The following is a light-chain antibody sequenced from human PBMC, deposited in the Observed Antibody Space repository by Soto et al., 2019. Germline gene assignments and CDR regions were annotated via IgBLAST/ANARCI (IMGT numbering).Light chain of an antibody. CDR1: SSDVGGYNY. V-gene: IGLV2-14*01. Sequence: QSALSQPASVSGSPGQSITISCTGTSSDVGGYNYVSWYQQHPGKAPKLMIYDISNRPPGVSNRFSGSKSVNTASLTISGLQAEDEANYYCSSYTSSSTSVIFGGGTELTVL. CDR2: DIS. J-gene: IGLJ2*01. CDR3: SSYTSSSTSVI.